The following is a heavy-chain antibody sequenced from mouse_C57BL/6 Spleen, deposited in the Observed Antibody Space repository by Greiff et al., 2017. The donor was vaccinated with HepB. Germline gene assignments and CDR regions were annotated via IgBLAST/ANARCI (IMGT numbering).Heavy chain of an antibody. CDR3: ARSGYYDYDGFAY. V-gene: IGHV1-59*01. Sequence: VQLQQPGAELVRPGTSVKLSCKASGYTFTSYWMHWVKQRPGQGLEWIGVIDPSDSYTNYNQKFKGKATLTVDTSSSTAYMQLSSLTSEDSAVYYCARSGYYDYDGFAYWGQGTLVTVSA. J-gene: IGHJ3*01. CDR2: IDPSDSYT. D-gene: IGHD2-4*01. CDR1: GYTFTSYW.